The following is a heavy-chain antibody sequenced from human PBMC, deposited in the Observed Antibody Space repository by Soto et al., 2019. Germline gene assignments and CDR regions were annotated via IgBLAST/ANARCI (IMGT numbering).Heavy chain of an antibody. Sequence: EVQLVESGGGLVKPGGSLGLSCAASGFTFSSYSMNWVRQAPGKGLEWVSSISSSSSYIYYADSVKGRFTISRDNAKNSLYLQMNSLRAEDTAVYYCAKLPGGQQPLWGQGTLVTVSS. J-gene: IGHJ4*02. CDR2: ISSSSSYI. D-gene: IGHD6-13*01. CDR3: AKLPGGQQPL. CDR1: GFTFSSYS. V-gene: IGHV3-21*01.